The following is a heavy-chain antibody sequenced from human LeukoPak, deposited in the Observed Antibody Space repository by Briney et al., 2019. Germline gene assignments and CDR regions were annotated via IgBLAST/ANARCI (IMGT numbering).Heavy chain of an antibody. CDR1: GLSVSSNY. V-gene: IGHV3-53*01. J-gene: IGHJ4*02. Sequence: GGSLRLSCAASGLSVSSNYMSWVRQAPGKGLDWVSSIDISGGSTYYADSVQGRFTISRDNSKNTLYLQMNGLRAEDTALYYCANEVRPNDYWGQGTLVTVSS. D-gene: IGHD1-1*01. CDR3: ANEVRPNDY. CDR2: IDISGGST.